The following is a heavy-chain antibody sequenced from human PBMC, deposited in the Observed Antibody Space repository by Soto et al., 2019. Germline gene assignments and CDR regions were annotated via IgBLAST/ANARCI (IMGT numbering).Heavy chain of an antibody. Sequence: EVQLVESGGGLVQPGGSVRLSCAASGFTFSTYSMNWVRQAPGKGLEWVSFISSSGGTIYYADSVKGRFTISRDNAKNSLYLQMNSLSDEDTAVYYCARLSVRYCSGGSCSQLGYWGQGTRVTVSS. CDR3: ARLSVRYCSGGSCSQLGY. D-gene: IGHD2-15*01. CDR1: GFTFSTYS. V-gene: IGHV3-48*02. CDR2: ISSSGGTI. J-gene: IGHJ4*02.